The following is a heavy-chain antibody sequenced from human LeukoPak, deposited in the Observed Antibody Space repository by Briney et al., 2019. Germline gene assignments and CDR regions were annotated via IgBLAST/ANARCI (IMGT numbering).Heavy chain of an antibody. V-gene: IGHV4-38-2*02. J-gene: IGHJ4*02. CDR3: ARARREMVDY. Sequence: SETLSLTCTVSGYSISSGYYWGWIRQPPGKGLEWIGSIYHSGSTCYNPSLKSRVTISADTSKNQFSLKLSSVTAADTAVYYCARARREMVDYWGQGTLVTVSS. CDR2: IYHSGST. CDR1: GYSISSGYY. D-gene: IGHD5-24*01.